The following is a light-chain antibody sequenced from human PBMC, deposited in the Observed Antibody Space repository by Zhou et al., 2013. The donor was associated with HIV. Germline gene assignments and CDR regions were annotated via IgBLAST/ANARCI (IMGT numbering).Light chain of an antibody. V-gene: IGKV3-11*01. CDR2: GAS. J-gene: IGKJ4*01. CDR3: QQRSDWPLT. CDR1: QSVSIY. Sequence: EVVLTQSPATLSLSPGERATLSCRASQSVSIYLAWYQQKPGQAPRLLIYGASNRATGIPARFSGSGSGTDFTLTISSLEPEDFAVYHCQQRSDWPLTFGGGTKVEIK.